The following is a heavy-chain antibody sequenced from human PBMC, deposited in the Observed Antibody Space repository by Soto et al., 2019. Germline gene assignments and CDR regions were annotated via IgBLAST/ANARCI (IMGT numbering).Heavy chain of an antibody. CDR2: TYYRSNWRH. J-gene: IGHJ4*02. CDR1: GDSVSSNTAA. V-gene: IGHV6-1*01. Sequence: PSQTLALNCAFSGDSVSSNTAAWNWIRSSPSRGLEWLGRTYYRSNWRHDYAVSVKSRITVNPDTSKNHFSLQLNSVTPDDTAVYYCARGVAGSGFDLWGQGTLVTV. CDR3: ARGVAGSGFDL. D-gene: IGHD6-19*01.